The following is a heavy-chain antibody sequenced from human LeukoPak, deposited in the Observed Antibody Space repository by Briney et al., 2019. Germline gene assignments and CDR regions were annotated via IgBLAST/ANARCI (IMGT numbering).Heavy chain of an antibody. CDR3: ARDESRYGDYGPPYFDY. CDR1: GGTFSSYA. D-gene: IGHD4-17*01. J-gene: IGHJ4*02. V-gene: IGHV1-46*01. Sequence: ASVKVSCKASGGTFSSYAISWVRQAPGQGLEWMGIINPSGGSTTYAQKFQGRVNMTRDTSTSIAYMEVSSLRSEDTAVYYCARDESRYGDYGPPYFDYWGQGTPVTVSS. CDR2: INPSGGST.